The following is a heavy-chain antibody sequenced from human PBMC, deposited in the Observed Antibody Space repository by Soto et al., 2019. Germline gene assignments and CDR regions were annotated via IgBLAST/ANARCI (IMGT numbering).Heavy chain of an antibody. CDR2: TRNKANSYTT. J-gene: IGHJ4*02. Sequence: TGGSLRLSCAASGFTFSDHYMDWVRQAPGKGLEWVGRTRNKANSYTTEYAASVKGRFTISRDDSKNSLYLQMNSLKTEDTAVYYCARVSKGARHSRLTDYWGQGTLVTVSS. CDR1: GFTFSDHY. V-gene: IGHV3-72*01. CDR3: ARVSKGARHSRLTDY. D-gene: IGHD1-26*01.